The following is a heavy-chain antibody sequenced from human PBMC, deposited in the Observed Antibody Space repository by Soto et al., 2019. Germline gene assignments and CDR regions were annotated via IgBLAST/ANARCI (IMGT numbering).Heavy chain of an antibody. CDR3: AKDVASSWTNWFDP. CDR1: GFTFSSYA. D-gene: IGHD6-13*01. Sequence: GGSLRLSCAASGFTFSSYAMSWVRQAPGKGLEWVSAISGSGGSTYYADSVKGRFTISRDNSKNTLYLQMKSLRAEDTAVYYCAKDVASSWTNWFDPWGQGTQVTVSS. V-gene: IGHV3-23*01. CDR2: ISGSGGST. J-gene: IGHJ5*02.